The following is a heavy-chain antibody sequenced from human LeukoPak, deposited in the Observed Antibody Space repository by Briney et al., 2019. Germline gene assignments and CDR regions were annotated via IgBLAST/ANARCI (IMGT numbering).Heavy chain of an antibody. V-gene: IGHV3-21*01. J-gene: IGHJ4*02. D-gene: IGHD6-13*01. CDR1: GFTFSDYS. Sequence: PGGSLRLSCAASGFTFSDYSMSWVRQAPGKGLEWVSSISSSSSYIFYAESVKGRFTISRDNAKNSLYLQMNSLRAEDTAVYYCTSRGNYWGQGALVTVSS. CDR2: ISSSSSYI. CDR3: TSRGNY.